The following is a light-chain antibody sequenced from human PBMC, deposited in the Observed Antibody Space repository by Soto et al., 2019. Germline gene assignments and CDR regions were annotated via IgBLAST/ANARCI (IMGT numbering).Light chain of an antibody. J-gene: IGKJ3*01. CDR2: GAS. V-gene: IGKV3-15*01. CDR1: QSVNYN. Sequence: EIVMTQSPATLSVSPGERASLSCRASQSVNYNLAWYQQKPGQAPRLLIYGASTRATGIPARFRCSGSGTEFTLTISSLQPEDFASYFCQQSYNIPFTFGPGTRVDI. CDR3: QQSYNIPFT.